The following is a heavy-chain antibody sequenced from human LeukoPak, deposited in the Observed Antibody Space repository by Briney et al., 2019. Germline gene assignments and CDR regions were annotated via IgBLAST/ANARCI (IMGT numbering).Heavy chain of an antibody. CDR2: MDPNSGNT. D-gene: IGHD3-10*01. Sequence: GASVKVSCKASGYTFTSYDINWVRQATGQGLEWVGWMDPNSGNTGYAQKFQGRVTMTRNTSISTAYMELSSLRSEDTAVYYCARGMRGYGSGSYYDYYYYMDVWGKGTTVTVSS. CDR1: GYTFTSYD. V-gene: IGHV1-8*01. J-gene: IGHJ6*03. CDR3: ARGMRGYGSGSYYDYYYYMDV.